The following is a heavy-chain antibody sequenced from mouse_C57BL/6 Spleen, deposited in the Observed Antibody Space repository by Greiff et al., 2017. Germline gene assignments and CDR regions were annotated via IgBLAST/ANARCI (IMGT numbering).Heavy chain of an antibody. Sequence: QVHVKQSGAELVKPGASVKLSCKASGYTFTEYTIHWVKQRSGQGLEWIGWFYPGSGSIKYNEKFKDKATLTADKSSSTVYMELSRLTSEDSAVYFCARHEGELVWFAYWGQGTLVTVSA. CDR2: FYPGSGSI. CDR1: GYTFTEYT. J-gene: IGHJ3*01. CDR3: ARHEGELVWFAY. V-gene: IGHV1-62-2*01. D-gene: IGHD4-1*01.